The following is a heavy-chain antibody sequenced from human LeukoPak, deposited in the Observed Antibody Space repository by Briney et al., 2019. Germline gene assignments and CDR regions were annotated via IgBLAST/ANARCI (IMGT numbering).Heavy chain of an antibody. D-gene: IGHD3-10*01. J-gene: IGHJ6*03. CDR1: GFTFNNYY. CDR2: ISSSSSYI. V-gene: IGHV3-21*04. Sequence: GGSLRLSCAASGFTFNNYYMSWVRQAPGKGLEWVSSISSSSSYIYYADSVKGRFTISRDNSKNTLYLQMNSLRAEDTAVYYCARASRWFGELSSYMDVWGKGTTVTVSS. CDR3: ARASRWFGELSSYMDV.